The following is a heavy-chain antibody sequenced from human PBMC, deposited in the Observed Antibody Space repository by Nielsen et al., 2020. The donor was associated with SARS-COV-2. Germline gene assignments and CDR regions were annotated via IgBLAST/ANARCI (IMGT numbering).Heavy chain of an antibody. CDR1: GFTFSGYA. Sequence: GESLKISCAASGFTFSGYAMSWVRQAPGKGLEWVSAISGSGGSTYYADSVKGRFTISRDNAKNSLYLQMNSLRAEDTAVYYCASTYYYGSGPFDYWGQGTLVTVSS. CDR3: ASTYYYGSGPFDY. V-gene: IGHV3-23*01. J-gene: IGHJ4*02. D-gene: IGHD3-10*01. CDR2: ISGSGGST.